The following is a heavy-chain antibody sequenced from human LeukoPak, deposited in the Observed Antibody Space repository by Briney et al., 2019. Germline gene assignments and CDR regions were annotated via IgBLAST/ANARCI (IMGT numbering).Heavy chain of an antibody. J-gene: IGHJ5*02. CDR3: ARVRYDYGDYITFNWFDP. CDR2: IIPIFGTA. D-gene: IGHD4-17*01. Sequence: SVKVSCKASGGTFSSYAISWVRQAPGQGLEWMGGIIPIFGTANYAQKFQGRVTITADESTSTAYMELSSLRSEDTAVYYCARVRYDYGDYITFNWFDPWGQGTLVTVPS. CDR1: GGTFSSYA. V-gene: IGHV1-69*13.